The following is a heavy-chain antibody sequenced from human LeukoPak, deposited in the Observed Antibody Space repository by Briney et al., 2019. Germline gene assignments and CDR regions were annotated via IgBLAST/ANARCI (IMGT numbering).Heavy chain of an antibody. D-gene: IGHD2-15*01. CDR2: IYPGDSDT. Sequence: GESLKISCKGSGYNFTSYWIAWVRQMPGKGLEWMGIIYPGDSDTRYSPSFQGQVTISADKSISTAYLQWSSLKASDTAMYYCARQTTSRSGPLDYWGQGTLVTVSS. CDR3: ARQTTSRSGPLDY. J-gene: IGHJ4*02. CDR1: GYNFTSYW. V-gene: IGHV5-51*01.